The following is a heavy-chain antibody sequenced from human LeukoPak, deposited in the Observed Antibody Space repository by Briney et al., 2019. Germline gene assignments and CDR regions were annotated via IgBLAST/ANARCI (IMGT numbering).Heavy chain of an antibody. CDR2: IWYDGSNK. J-gene: IGHJ4*02. D-gene: IGHD3-22*01. CDR1: GFTFRSYG. CDR3: ARDGGYYDSSGYYFGC. Sequence: PGGSLRLSCAASGFTFRSYGMHWVRQAPGKGLEWVAVIWYDGSNKYYADSVKGRFTISRDNSKNTLYLQVNSLRAEDTAVYYCARDGGYYDSSGYYFGCWGQGTLVTVPS. V-gene: IGHV3-33*01.